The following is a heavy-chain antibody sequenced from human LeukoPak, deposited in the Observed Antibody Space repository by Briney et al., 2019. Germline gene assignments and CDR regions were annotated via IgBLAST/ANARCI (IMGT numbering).Heavy chain of an antibody. D-gene: IGHD2-15*01. J-gene: IGHJ4*02. CDR1: GGSISSSSYY. V-gene: IGHV4-39*07. Sequence: SETLSLTCTVSGGSISSSSYYWGWIRQPPGKGLEWIGSIYYSGSTYYNPSLKSRVTISVDTSKNQFSLKLSSVTAADTAVYYCASLSRVAGTFSEFLFWGQGTLVTVSS. CDR3: ASLSRVAGTFSEFLF. CDR2: IYYSGST.